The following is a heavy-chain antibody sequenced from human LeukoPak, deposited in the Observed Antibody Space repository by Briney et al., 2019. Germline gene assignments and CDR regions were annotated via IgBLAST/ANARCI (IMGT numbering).Heavy chain of an antibody. J-gene: IGHJ4*02. V-gene: IGHV3-33*01. CDR3: ARLWGSVSGYFDY. Sequence: PGRSLRLSCAVSGYTFSSHGMHWVRQAPGKGLEWVAAIWYDGSDKYYADSVKGRFTISRDNSKNMLHLQMDSLRAEDTALYYCARLWGSVSGYFDYWGQGTLVTVSS. D-gene: IGHD2-21*01. CDR2: IWYDGSDK. CDR1: GYTFSSHG.